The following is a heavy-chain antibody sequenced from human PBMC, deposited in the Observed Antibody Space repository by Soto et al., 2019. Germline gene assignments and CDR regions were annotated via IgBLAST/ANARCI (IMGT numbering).Heavy chain of an antibody. J-gene: IGHJ1*01. V-gene: IGHV1-18*01. D-gene: IGHD3-9*01. Sequence: ASVKGSCKASGYTFTNYGISWVRQAPGQGLEWMGWISVYNGNTNYAQKVQGRVTMTTDTSTSTAYMELRSLRSDETAVYYCARDNQSHFEILSGSYTGAQPQPWGQGNLVTGSS. CDR1: GYTFTNYG. CDR2: ISVYNGNT. CDR3: ARDNQSHFEILSGSYTGAQPQP.